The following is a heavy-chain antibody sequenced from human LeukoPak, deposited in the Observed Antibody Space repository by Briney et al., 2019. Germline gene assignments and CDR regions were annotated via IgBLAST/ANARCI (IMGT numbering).Heavy chain of an antibody. D-gene: IGHD3-22*01. CDR1: GGTFSSYA. Sequence: ASVKVSCKAPGGTFSSYAISWVRQAPGQGLEWIGWINPNSGGTNYAQKFQGRVAMTRDTSISIVYMELSRLTSDDTAVHYCARGRRDSSGYYSYWGQGTLLTVSS. V-gene: IGHV1-2*02. CDR3: ARGRRDSSGYYSY. CDR2: INPNSGGT. J-gene: IGHJ4*02.